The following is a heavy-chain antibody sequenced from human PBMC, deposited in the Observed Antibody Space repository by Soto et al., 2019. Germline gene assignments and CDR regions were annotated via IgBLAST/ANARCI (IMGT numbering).Heavy chain of an antibody. CDR2: ISSSSSYI. D-gene: IGHD6-19*01. CDR1: GFTFSSYS. J-gene: IGHJ4*02. V-gene: IGHV3-21*01. CDR3: ARDLEPGIAVAGPIDY. Sequence: GGSLRLSCAASGFTFSSYSMNWVRQAPGKGLEWVSSISSSSSYIYYADSVKGRFTISRDNAKNSLYLQMNSLRAEDTAVYYCARDLEPGIAVAGPIDYWGQGTLLTVSS.